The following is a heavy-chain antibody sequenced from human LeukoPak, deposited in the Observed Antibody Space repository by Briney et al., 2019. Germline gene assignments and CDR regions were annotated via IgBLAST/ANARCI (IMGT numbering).Heavy chain of an antibody. CDR3: ARGSGYKTPFDY. D-gene: IGHD3-22*01. CDR2: ISWNSGSI. CDR1: GFTFDDYA. V-gene: IGHV3-9*01. Sequence: PGGSLRLSCAASGFTFDDYAMHWVRQAPGKGLEWVSGISWNSGSIGYADSVKGRFTISRDNAKNSLYLQMNSLRAEDTALYYCARGSGYKTPFDYWGQGTLVTVSS. J-gene: IGHJ4*02.